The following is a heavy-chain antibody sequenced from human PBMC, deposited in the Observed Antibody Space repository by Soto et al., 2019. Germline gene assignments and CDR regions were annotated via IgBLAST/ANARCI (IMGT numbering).Heavy chain of an antibody. CDR2: IYDSGIT. CDR1: GGYISSYY. D-gene: IGHD5-18*01. CDR3: ARDVAHGYTENV. J-gene: IGHJ4*02. V-gene: IGHV4-4*08. Sequence: SETLSLTCTVSGGYISSYYWSWIRQPPGKGLEWIGYIYDSGITHYTPSLKGRLTMSLDTSNNQVSLKLHSVTAADTAVYFCARDVAHGYTENVWGQGTLVTVS.